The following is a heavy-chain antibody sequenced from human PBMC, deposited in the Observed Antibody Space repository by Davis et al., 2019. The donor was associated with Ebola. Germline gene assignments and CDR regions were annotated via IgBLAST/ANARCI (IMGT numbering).Heavy chain of an antibody. D-gene: IGHD3-16*01. V-gene: IGHV4-59*01. CDR2: ISYSGST. J-gene: IGHJ4*02. Sequence: SETLSLTCTVSARSISSYYWTWIRPPPGKGLEWIGYISYSGSTNYNPSLRSRVTMSVDTSKNQFSLKLTSVTAADAAVYYCASLGGEAGAFTGFDYWGQGTLVTVSS. CDR3: ASLGGEAGAFTGFDY. CDR1: ARSISSYY.